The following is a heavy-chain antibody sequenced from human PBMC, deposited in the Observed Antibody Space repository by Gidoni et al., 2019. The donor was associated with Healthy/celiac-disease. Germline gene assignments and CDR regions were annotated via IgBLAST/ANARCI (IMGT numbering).Heavy chain of an antibody. D-gene: IGHD3-10*01. V-gene: IGHV3-43*01. Sequence: EVQLVESGGVVVQPGGSLRLSCAASGFTFDDYTRHWVRQAPGKGLGWFSLISWDGGSTYYADSVKGRFTISRDNSKNSLYLQMNSLRTEDTALYYCAKGGMVRGSPLWYFDLWGRGTLVTVSS. CDR3: AKGGMVRGSPLWYFDL. J-gene: IGHJ2*01. CDR1: GFTFDDYT. CDR2: ISWDGGST.